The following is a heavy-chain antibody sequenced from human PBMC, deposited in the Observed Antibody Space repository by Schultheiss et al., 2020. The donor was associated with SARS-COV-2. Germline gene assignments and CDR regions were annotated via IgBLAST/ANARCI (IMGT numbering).Heavy chain of an antibody. CDR2: IYYSGST. J-gene: IGHJ5*01. CDR3: ARRYSSSSGLGFDS. V-gene: IGHV4-30-4*01. CDR1: GGSISSGDYY. Sequence: SETLSLTCTVSGGSISSGDYYWSWIRQPPGKGLEWIGYIYYSGSTYYNPSLKSRVTISVDTSKNQFSLKLSSVTAADTAVYYCARRYSSSSGLGFDSWGQGTLVTVSS. D-gene: IGHD6-6*01.